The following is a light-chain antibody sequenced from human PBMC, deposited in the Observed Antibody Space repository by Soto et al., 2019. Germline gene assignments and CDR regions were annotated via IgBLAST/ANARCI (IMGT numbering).Light chain of an antibody. CDR1: SSDVGGYNY. Sequence: QSALTQPASVSGSPGQSITISCTGTSSDVGGYNYVSWYQQHPGKAPKLMIYEVSNRPSGVSNRFSGSKSGNTAYLTISGRQAEDEADYYCSSYTSSSTDVFGTGTKVTVL. CDR2: EVS. J-gene: IGLJ1*01. CDR3: SSYTSSSTDV. V-gene: IGLV2-14*01.